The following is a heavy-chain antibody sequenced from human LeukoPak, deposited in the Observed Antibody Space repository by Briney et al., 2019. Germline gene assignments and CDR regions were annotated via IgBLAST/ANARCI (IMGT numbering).Heavy chain of an antibody. Sequence: GGSLRLSCAASGFTFSSYEMNWVRQAPGKGLEWVSYISSSGSTIYYADSVKGRFTISRDNAKNSLYLQMNSLRAEDTAVYYCARLLGTRSPNFDYWGQGTLVTVSS. CDR3: ARLLGTRSPNFDY. J-gene: IGHJ4*02. V-gene: IGHV3-48*03. CDR2: ISSSGSTI. D-gene: IGHD1-1*01. CDR1: GFTFSSYE.